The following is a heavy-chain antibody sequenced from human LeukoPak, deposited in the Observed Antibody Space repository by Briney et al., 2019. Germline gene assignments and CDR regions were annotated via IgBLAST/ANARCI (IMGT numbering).Heavy chain of an antibody. CDR2: IYSDGRT. CDR3: ARVRVGDYVWGSYPNDAFDI. J-gene: IGHJ3*02. D-gene: IGHD3-16*02. CDR1: GFTVSTNY. Sequence: GGSLRLSCAASGFTVSTNYMSWVGQAPGKGLEWVSVIYSDGRTYYADSVKGRFTISRDNSKNTLYLQMNSLRAEDTAVYYCARVRVGDYVWGSYPNDAFDIWGQGTMVAVSS. V-gene: IGHV3-53*01.